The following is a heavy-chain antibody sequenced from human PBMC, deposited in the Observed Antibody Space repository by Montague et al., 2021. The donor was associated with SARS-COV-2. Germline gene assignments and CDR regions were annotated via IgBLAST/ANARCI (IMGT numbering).Heavy chain of an antibody. CDR2: VYHSGST. CDR1: GGSISSYY. D-gene: IGHD2-15*01. Sequence: SETLSLTCTVSGGSISSYYWSWIRQPPGKGLEWIGYVYHSGSTNYNPSLKSRVTIFVDMSKNQFSLKLSSVTAADTDVYYCAGGMGGSHLYYFDYWGQGTLVTVSS. V-gene: IGHV4-59*01. J-gene: IGHJ4*01. CDR3: AGGMGGSHLYYFDY.